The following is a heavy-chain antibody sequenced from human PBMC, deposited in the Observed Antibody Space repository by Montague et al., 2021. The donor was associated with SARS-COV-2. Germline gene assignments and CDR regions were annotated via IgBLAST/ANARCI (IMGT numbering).Heavy chain of an antibody. CDR3: ATTIYDYVWGTRVEFDY. J-gene: IGHJ4*02. CDR1: GFSLSTSGMC. Sequence: PALVKPTQTLTLTCTFSGFSLSTSGMCVSWIRQPPGKALEWLALIDWDDDKYYSTSLKTRLTISKDTSKNQVVLTMTNMDPVDIATYYCATTIYDYVWGTRVEFDYWGQGTLVTVSS. V-gene: IGHV2-70*01. CDR2: IDWDDDK. D-gene: IGHD3-16*01.